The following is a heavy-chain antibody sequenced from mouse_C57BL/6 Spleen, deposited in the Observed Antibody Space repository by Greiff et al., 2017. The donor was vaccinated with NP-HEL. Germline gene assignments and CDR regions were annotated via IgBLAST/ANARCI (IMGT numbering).Heavy chain of an antibody. CDR1: GFTFSDYY. CDR2: INYDGSST. J-gene: IGHJ4*01. Sequence: EVKLMESEGGLVQPGSSMKLSCTASGFTFSDYYMAWVRQVPEKGLEWVANINYDGSSTYYLDSLKSRFIISRDNAKNILYLQMSSLKSEDTATYYCARGSNWAMDYWGQGTSVTVSS. CDR3: ARGSNWAMDY. D-gene: IGHD2-5*01. V-gene: IGHV5-16*01.